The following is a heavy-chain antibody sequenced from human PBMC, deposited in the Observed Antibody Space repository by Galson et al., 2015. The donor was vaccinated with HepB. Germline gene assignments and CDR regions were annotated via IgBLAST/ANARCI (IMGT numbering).Heavy chain of an antibody. CDR1: GFTFSSYG. CDR3: AKDRVEYFDFWSASLAEYFQH. D-gene: IGHD3-3*01. J-gene: IGHJ1*01. Sequence: SLRLSCAASGFTFSSYGMHWVRQAPGKGLEWVAVTSYDGSNKSYADSVKGRFTISRDNSKNTLFLQMNSLRAEDTAVYYCAKDRVEYFDFWSASLAEYFQHWGHGTLVTVSS. CDR2: TSYDGSNK. V-gene: IGHV3-30*18.